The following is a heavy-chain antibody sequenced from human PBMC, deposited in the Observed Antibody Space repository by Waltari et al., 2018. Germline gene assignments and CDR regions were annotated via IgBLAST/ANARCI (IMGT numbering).Heavy chain of an antibody. V-gene: IGHV4-4*02. CDR2: VHGSGKT. D-gene: IGHD2-15*01. CDR3: ARDRGRGLYLDS. J-gene: IGHJ4*02. Sequence: QLQLQESGPGLVKPSGTLSLTCGVSGDSMSSTYWGSWVRQSPGKGLEWIGQVHGSGKTNYNPSFASRVTVSLDTYKKQVSLKVTSATAADTAVYYCARDRGRGLYLDSWGPGTPVTVSP. CDR1: GDSMSSTYW.